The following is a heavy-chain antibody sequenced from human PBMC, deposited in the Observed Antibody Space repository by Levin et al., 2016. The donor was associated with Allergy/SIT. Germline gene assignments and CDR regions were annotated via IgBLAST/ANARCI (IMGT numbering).Heavy chain of an antibody. CDR3: AAEASAAGANYFDY. D-gene: IGHD1-26*01. Sequence: SVKVSCKASGFTFTSSAMQWVRQARVQRLEWIGWIVVGSGNTNYAQKFQERVTITRDMSTSTAYMELSSLRSEDTAVYYCAAEASAAGANYFDYWGQGTLVTVSS. J-gene: IGHJ4*02. CDR1: GFTFTSSA. V-gene: IGHV1-58*02. CDR2: IVVGSGNT.